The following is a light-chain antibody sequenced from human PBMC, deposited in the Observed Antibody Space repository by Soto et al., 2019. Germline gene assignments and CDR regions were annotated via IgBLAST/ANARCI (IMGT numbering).Light chain of an antibody. J-gene: IGKJ1*01. Sequence: DIQMTQSPSTLSASVGDRVTITCRASQNINTWLAWYQQKPGEAPKLLMYDAFTLESGVPSRFSGSGSGTEFTLTISSLQSDDLATYYCQQYNSFSWTFGQGTKVEI. CDR1: QNINTW. V-gene: IGKV1-5*01. CDR2: DAF. CDR3: QQYNSFSWT.